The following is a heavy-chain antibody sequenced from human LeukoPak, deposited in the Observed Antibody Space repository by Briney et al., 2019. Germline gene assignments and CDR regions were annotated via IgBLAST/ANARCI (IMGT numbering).Heavy chain of an antibody. CDR1: GGTFSSYV. Sequence: SVKLSCKASGGTFSSYVISWVRQAPGQGLEWMGRIIPILGIANYAQRFQGRVTITADKSTTTAYMELSSLRSEDTAVYYCASLGLGYCSGGRCPGYFDLWGRGTLVTVSS. CDR2: IIPILGIA. CDR3: ASLGLGYCSGGRCPGYFDL. D-gene: IGHD2-15*01. J-gene: IGHJ2*01. V-gene: IGHV1-69*04.